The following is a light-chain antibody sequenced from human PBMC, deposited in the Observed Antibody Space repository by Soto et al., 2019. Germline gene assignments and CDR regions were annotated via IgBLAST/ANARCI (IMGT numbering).Light chain of an antibody. Sequence: EIVLTQSPATLSLSPGNRATLSCRASQSVSSYLAWYQQKPGQAPRLLIYDASNRATGIPARFSGSGSGKDFPLTITSLEPEDFAVYYCQQRRNWPSTFGGGTKVEIK. V-gene: IGKV3-11*01. J-gene: IGKJ4*02. CDR2: DAS. CDR1: QSVSSY. CDR3: QQRRNWPST.